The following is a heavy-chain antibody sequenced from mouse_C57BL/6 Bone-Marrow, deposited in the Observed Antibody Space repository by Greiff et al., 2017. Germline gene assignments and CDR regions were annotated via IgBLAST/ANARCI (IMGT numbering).Heavy chain of an antibody. D-gene: IGHD1-1*01. V-gene: IGHV6-3*01. Sequence: EVKLVESGGGLVQPGGSMKLSCVASGFTFSNYWMNWVRQSPEKGLEWVAQIRLKSDNYATHYAESVKGRFTISRDDSKSSVYLQMNNLRAEDTGIYYCTGRVTTVVGYYFDYWGQGTTLTVSS. CDR1: GFTFSNYW. CDR2: IRLKSDNYAT. J-gene: IGHJ2*01. CDR3: TGRVTTVVGYYFDY.